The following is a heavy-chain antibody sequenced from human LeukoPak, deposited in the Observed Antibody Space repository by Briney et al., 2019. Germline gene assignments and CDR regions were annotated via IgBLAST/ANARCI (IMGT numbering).Heavy chain of an antibody. J-gene: IGHJ4*02. Sequence: PSETLSLTCAVYGGSFSGYYWSWIRQPPGKGLEWIGEINHSGSTNYNPSLKSRVTISVDTSKNQFSLKLSSVTAADTAVYYCARSGFLEWLLWGSPCDYCGQGTLVTVSS. V-gene: IGHV4-34*01. CDR2: INHSGST. CDR1: GGSFSGYY. CDR3: ARSGFLEWLLWGSPCDY. D-gene: IGHD3-3*01.